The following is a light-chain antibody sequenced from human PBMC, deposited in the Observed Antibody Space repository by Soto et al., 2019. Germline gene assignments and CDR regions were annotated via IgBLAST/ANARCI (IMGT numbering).Light chain of an antibody. CDR2: RAS. CDR1: QSISTY. J-gene: IGKJ5*01. Sequence: DIQMTQSPSSLSASVGDTVSITCRASQSISTYVNWYQQKPGTAPNLLIYRASTLESGVPSRFSGSGSGTDFTLTISSLQPADFSTYYCQQSFSTPITFGQGTRLDIK. CDR3: QQSFSTPIT. V-gene: IGKV1-39*01.